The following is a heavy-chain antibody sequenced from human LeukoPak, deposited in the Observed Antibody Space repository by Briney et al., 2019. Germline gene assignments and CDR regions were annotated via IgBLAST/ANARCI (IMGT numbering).Heavy chain of an antibody. J-gene: IGHJ4*02. D-gene: IGHD6-25*01. CDR2: ISGSGGST. V-gene: IGHV3-23*01. CDR3: AKEIGAAVYFDY. CDR1: GFIFSSYA. Sequence: GGSLRLSCAASGFIFSSYAMSWVRQAPGKGLEWVSAISGSGGSTNYADSVKGRFTISRDNSKNTAYLQMNSLRVEDTAVYYCAKEIGAAVYFDYWSQGTLVTVSS.